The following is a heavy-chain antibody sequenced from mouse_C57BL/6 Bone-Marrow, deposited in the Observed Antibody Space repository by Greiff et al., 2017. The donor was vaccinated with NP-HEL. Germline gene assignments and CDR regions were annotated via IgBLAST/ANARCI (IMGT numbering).Heavy chain of an antibody. D-gene: IGHD1-1*01. CDR3: ARRGVTTGEDFDY. J-gene: IGHJ2*01. CDR2: IYPRSGHT. V-gene: IGHV1-81*01. Sequence: VPLQQSGAELARPGASVKLSCKASGYTFTSYGISWVKQRTGQGLEWIGEIYPRSGHTHYNEKFKGKATLTADKSSSTAYMELRSLTAEDTAVYVCARRGVTTGEDFDYWGQGTTLTVSS. CDR1: GYTFTSYG.